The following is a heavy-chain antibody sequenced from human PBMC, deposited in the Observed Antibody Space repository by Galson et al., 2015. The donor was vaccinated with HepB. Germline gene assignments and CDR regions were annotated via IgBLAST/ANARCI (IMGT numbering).Heavy chain of an antibody. Sequence: SETLSLTCTVSGDSLSSDSYYWGWIRQPPGKTLEWIGSIFYSGSTYHNPPLQSRVTMSVDTSKNQFSLKLASVSAADTAVYYCVRPHRGGYYYLFEYWGQGALVTVSS. CDR1: GDSLSSDSYY. D-gene: IGHD3-22*01. J-gene: IGHJ4*02. V-gene: IGHV4-39*01. CDR2: IFYSGST. CDR3: VRPHRGGYYYLFEY.